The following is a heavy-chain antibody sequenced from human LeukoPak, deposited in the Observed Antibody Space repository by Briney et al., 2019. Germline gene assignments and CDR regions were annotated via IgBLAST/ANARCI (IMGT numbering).Heavy chain of an antibody. J-gene: IGHJ3*02. Sequence: GGSLRLSCAASGFTFSSYGMHWVRQAPGKGLEWVAAIWYDGSNKYYADSVKGRFTISRDNSKNTLYLQMNSLRAEDTAVYYCARDALWFGESLDAFDIWGQGTMVTVSS. CDR1: GFTFSSYG. V-gene: IGHV3-33*01. CDR2: IWYDGSNK. D-gene: IGHD3-10*01. CDR3: ARDALWFGESLDAFDI.